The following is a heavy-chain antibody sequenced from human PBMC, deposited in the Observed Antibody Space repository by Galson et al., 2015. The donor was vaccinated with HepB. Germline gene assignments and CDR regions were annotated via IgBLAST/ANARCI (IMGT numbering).Heavy chain of an antibody. D-gene: IGHD4-23*01. Sequence: LRLSCAASGFTFSSYGMHWVRQAPGKGLEWVAVISYDGSNKYYADSVKGRFTISRDNSKNTLYLQMNSLRAEDTAVYYCAKDRSESRDYGGNSGSFDYWGQGTLVTVSS. CDR2: ISYDGSNK. CDR1: GFTFSSYG. J-gene: IGHJ4*02. V-gene: IGHV3-30*18. CDR3: AKDRSESRDYGGNSGSFDY.